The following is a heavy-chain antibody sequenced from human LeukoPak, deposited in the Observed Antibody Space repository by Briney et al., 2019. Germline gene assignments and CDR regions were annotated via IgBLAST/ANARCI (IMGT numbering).Heavy chain of an antibody. V-gene: IGHV3-30-3*01. J-gene: IGHJ4*02. CDR2: ISYDGSIN. D-gene: IGHD2-15*01. Sequence: GGSLRLSCAASGFTFTRYDMHWVRQAPGKGLEWVAVISYDGSINFYAASVKGRFTISRDNSKNTLYLQMNSLRAEDSALYFCARDRRYCGGGSCYFDYFFDYWGQGTLVTVSS. CDR1: GFTFTRYD. CDR3: ARDRRYCGGGSCYFDYFFDY.